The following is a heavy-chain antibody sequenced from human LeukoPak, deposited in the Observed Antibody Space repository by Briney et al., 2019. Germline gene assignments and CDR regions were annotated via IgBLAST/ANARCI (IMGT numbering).Heavy chain of an antibody. CDR1: GYTLTELS. CDR3: ARAGAVVDNWLDP. Sequence: ASVKVSCKVSGYTLTELSMHWVRQAPGKGLEWMGGFDPEDGETIYAQKFQGRVTITEDTSTDTAYMELSSLRSEDTAVYYCARAGAVVDNWLDPWGQGTLVTVSS. J-gene: IGHJ5*02. D-gene: IGHD2-15*01. CDR2: FDPEDGET. V-gene: IGHV1-24*01.